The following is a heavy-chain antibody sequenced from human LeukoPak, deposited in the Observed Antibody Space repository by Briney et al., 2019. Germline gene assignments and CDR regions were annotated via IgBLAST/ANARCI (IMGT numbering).Heavy chain of an antibody. CDR3: ARWLAAVPKMFDP. CDR2: INQDGSS. D-gene: IGHD6-13*01. J-gene: IGHJ5*02. CDR1: GVSLSGYY. Sequence: PSETLSLTCAVYGVSLSGYYWSWIRQSPDKGLEWIGEINQDGSSTYNPSLKGRVAMSLDTSKNQIHLTVSSVSAADTAVYYCARWLAAVPKMFDPWGRGTPVTVSS. V-gene: IGHV4-34*01.